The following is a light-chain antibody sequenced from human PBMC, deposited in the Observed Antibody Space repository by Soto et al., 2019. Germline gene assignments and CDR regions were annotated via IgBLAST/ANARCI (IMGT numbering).Light chain of an antibody. CDR3: QHYYNSWT. CDR2: WAS. Sequence: DIVMTQSPDSLAVSLGERATINCKSIQNNGNYLAWHQHKAGQPPKLLIDWASTRASGVPDRFTGSGSGTDFTLTISSLQAEDVAVYYCQHYYNSWTFGQGTQVEIK. CDR1: QNNGNY. V-gene: IGKV4-1*01. J-gene: IGKJ1*01.